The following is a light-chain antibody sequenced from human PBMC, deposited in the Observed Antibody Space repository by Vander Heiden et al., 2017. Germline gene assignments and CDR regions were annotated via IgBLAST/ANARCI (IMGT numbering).Light chain of an antibody. CDR1: SSNIGSNN. Sequence: QSVLTQPPSASGTPGQRVTISCSGSSSNIGSNNVNWYQQLPGAAPKLLIYYNNQRPSGVPDRFSGSKSGTSASLALTGLQSEEEADYYCAAWDDSLNGVVFGGGTNLTVL. CDR2: YNN. V-gene: IGLV1-44*01. CDR3: AAWDDSLNGVV. J-gene: IGLJ2*01.